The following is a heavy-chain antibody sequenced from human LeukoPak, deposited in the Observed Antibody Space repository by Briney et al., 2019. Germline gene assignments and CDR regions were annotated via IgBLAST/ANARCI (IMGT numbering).Heavy chain of an antibody. J-gene: IGHJ4*02. D-gene: IGHD1-26*01. CDR1: GFTVSSNS. CDR2: IYSDNT. CDR3: ARPRHSGGSYSGPLDY. Sequence: GGSLRLSCTVSGFTVSSNSMSWVRQAPGKGLEWVSFIYSDNTHYSDSVKGRFTISRDNSKNTLYLQMNSLRAEDTAVYYCARPRHSGGSYSGPLDYWGQGTLVTVSS. V-gene: IGHV3-53*01.